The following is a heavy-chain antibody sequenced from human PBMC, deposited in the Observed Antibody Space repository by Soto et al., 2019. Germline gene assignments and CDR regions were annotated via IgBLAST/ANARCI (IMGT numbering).Heavy chain of an antibody. CDR3: AKEWVYDSSGWSFDY. CDR1: GFTFSSYT. V-gene: IGHV3-21*01. D-gene: IGHD3-22*01. CDR2: ISSSSSYI. Sequence: PRGSLILPCAASGFTFSSYTMNWVRQAPGKGLEWVSSISSSSSYIYYADSVKGRFTISRDNAKNTLYLQMNSLRAEDTAVYYCAKEWVYDSSGWSFDYWGQGT. J-gene: IGHJ4*02.